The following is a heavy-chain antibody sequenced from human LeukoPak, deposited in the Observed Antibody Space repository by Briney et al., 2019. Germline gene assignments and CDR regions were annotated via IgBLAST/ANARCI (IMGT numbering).Heavy chain of an antibody. CDR2: ISGSGGST. D-gene: IGHD3-16*02. Sequence: PGRSLRLSCAVSGFTFRNAGMHWVRQAPGKGLEWVSAISGSGGSTYYADSVKGRFTISRDNSKNTLYLQMNSLRAEDTAVYYCAKNGPYREDYGMDVWGQGTTVTVSS. CDR1: GFTFRNAG. V-gene: IGHV3-23*01. J-gene: IGHJ6*02. CDR3: AKNGPYREDYGMDV.